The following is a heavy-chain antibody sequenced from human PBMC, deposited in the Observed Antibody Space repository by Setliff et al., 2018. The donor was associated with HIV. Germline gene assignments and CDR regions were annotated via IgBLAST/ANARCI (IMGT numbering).Heavy chain of an antibody. J-gene: IGHJ3*02. Sequence: PSETLSLTCAVSGGSISSGGYSWSWIRQPPGKGLEWIGYIYHSGSTYYNPSLKSRVTISVDRSKNQFSLKLSSVTAADTAVYYGARVLVRGHAFDIWGQGTMVTVSS. CDR3: ARVLVRGHAFDI. V-gene: IGHV4-30-2*01. CDR1: GGSISSGGYS. CDR2: IYHSGST. D-gene: IGHD3-16*02.